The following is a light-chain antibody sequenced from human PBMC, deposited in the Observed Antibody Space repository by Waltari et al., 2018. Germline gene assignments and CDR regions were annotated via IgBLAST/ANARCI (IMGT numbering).Light chain of an antibody. CDR3: QKYVNLPAT. CDR1: QSVGKY. V-gene: IGKV3-20*01. CDR2: DAS. J-gene: IGKJ1*01. Sequence: EIVLTQSPGTLSLSPGERATLSCRASQSVGKYLVWYQQKPGQAPRLLIYDASTRATGIPDRFSGSGSGTDFSLTISRLEPEDFAVYYCQKYVNLPATFGQGTRAEIK.